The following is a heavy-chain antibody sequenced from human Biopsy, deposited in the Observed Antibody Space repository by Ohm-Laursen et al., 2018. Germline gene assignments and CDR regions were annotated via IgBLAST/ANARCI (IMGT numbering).Heavy chain of an antibody. CDR3: TRGGYYYDSLAYYYWFDP. D-gene: IGHD3-22*01. J-gene: IGHJ5*02. CDR2: INAKTGDT. Sequence: SVKVSCKASGYTFTGYHVHWVRQAPGQGLEWMGWINAKTGDTNYAQKFQGRVTMTRDTSISTAYVDLSSLRSDDTAVYYCTRGGYYYDSLAYYYWFDPWGQGTLVTVSS. CDR1: GYTFTGYH. V-gene: IGHV1-2*02.